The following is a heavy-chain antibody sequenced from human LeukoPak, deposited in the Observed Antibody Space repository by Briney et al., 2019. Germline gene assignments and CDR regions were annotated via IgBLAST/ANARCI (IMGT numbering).Heavy chain of an antibody. CDR1: GFTFSSYA. D-gene: IGHD4-23*01. CDR2: ISYDGSNK. Sequence: GWSLRLSCAASGFTFSSYAMHWVRQAPGKGLEWVAVISYDGSNKYYADSVKGRFTISRDNSKNTLYLQMNSLRAEDTAVYYCAREGLPTVVTSMFGYWGQGTLVTVSS. CDR3: AREGLPTVVTSMFGY. V-gene: IGHV3-30*04. J-gene: IGHJ4*02.